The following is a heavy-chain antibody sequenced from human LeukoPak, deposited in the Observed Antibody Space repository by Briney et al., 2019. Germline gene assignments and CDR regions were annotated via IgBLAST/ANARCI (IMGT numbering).Heavy chain of an antibody. CDR1: GYTFTDYY. V-gene: IGHV1-2*02. D-gene: IGHD3-10*01. J-gene: IGHJ4*02. CDR3: ARDGYYGSGIHYRRYFEY. CDR2: INPNSGGT. Sequence: ASVQVSCKASGYTFTDYYMHWVRQAPGQGLEWMGWINPNSGGTNYGQKFQGRVTMTRDRSISTAYMELSGLKPDDTAVFYCARDGYYGSGIHYRRYFEYWGQGTLVTVSS.